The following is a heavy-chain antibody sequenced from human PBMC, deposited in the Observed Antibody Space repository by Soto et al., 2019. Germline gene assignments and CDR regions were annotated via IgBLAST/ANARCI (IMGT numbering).Heavy chain of an antibody. J-gene: IGHJ4*02. CDR2: ISYDGYNK. CDR1: GFTFSSYG. Sequence: GGSLRLSCAASGFTFSSYGMHWVRQAPGKGLEWVAVISYDGYNKYYADSVKGRFTISRDNSKNTLYLQMNSLRVEDTAVYYCAKDGTTVIEYYFDYWGQGTLVTVSS. D-gene: IGHD4-4*01. CDR3: AKDGTTVIEYYFDY. V-gene: IGHV3-30*18.